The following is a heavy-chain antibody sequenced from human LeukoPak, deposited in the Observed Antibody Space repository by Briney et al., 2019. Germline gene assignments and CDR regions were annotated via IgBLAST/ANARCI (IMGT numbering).Heavy chain of an antibody. Sequence: GGSLRLSCAASGSTFSAAWMTWVRQTPGKGLECVGRIKNRSDGGATDYPTPVKGRFAISRDDSKNTLYLQMNSLKIEDTGVYYCTTVGSSWGFDYWGQGTLVTVSS. CDR1: GSTFSAAW. CDR2: IKNRSDGGAT. CDR3: TTVGSSWGFDY. V-gene: IGHV3-15*01. J-gene: IGHJ4*02. D-gene: IGHD6-13*01.